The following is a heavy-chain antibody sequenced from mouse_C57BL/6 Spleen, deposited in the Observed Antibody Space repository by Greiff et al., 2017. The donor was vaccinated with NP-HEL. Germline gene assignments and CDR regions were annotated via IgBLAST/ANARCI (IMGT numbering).Heavy chain of an antibody. Sequence: EVQLQQSGGDLVKPGGSLKLSCAASGFTFSSYGMSWVRQTPDKRLEWVATISSGGSYTYYPDSVKGRFTIYRDNAKNTLYLQMSSLKSEDTAMYYCAGQYSNSFAYWGQGTLVTVSA. D-gene: IGHD2-5*01. CDR2: ISSGGSYT. V-gene: IGHV5-6*01. CDR1: GFTFSSYG. J-gene: IGHJ3*01. CDR3: AGQYSNSFAY.